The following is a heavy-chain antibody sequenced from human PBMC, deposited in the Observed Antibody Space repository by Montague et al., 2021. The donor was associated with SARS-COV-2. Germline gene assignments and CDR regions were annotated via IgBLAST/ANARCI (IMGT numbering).Heavy chain of an antibody. V-gene: IGHV4-4*07. J-gene: IGHJ6*02. CDR2: IHTSGST. Sequence: ETLSLTGTVSGGSISSYYWSWIRQSAGKGLEWIGRIHTSGSTDYXPSLNSRVTMSVDTSKNQFSLKLSSVTAADTAVYYCASGKYYDFWSGYYSHDYVSGMDVWGQGTTVTVSS. D-gene: IGHD3-3*01. CDR3: ASGKYYDFWSGYYSHDYVSGMDV. CDR1: GGSISSYY.